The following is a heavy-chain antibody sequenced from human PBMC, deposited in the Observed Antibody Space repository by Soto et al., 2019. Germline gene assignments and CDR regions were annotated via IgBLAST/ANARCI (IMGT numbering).Heavy chain of an antibody. D-gene: IGHD1-26*01. J-gene: IGHJ4*02. Sequence: SETLSLTCTVAGDSITKYYWSWIRQPPGKGLEWIGYMYYGGNTTYKPSLKSRVTISLDTSKRQFSLKLSSVTAADTAVYYCAKGFGEVGSNIVYWGQVTLVTVSA. CDR3: AKGFGEVGSNIVY. CDR1: GDSITKYY. CDR2: MYYGGNT. V-gene: IGHV4-59*01.